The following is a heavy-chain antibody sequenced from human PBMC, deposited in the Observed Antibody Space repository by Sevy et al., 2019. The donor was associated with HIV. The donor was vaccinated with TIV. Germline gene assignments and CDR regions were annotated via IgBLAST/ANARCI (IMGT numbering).Heavy chain of an antibody. Sequence: SETLSLTCAVYGGSFSGYYWSWIRQPPGKGLEWIGEINHSGSTNNNPSLKSRVTISVDTSKNQFSLKLSSVTAADTAVYYCALLGRAGPEMGHFDYWGQGTLVTVSS. CDR3: ALLGRAGPEMGHFDY. D-gene: IGHD6-19*01. CDR2: INHSGST. V-gene: IGHV4-34*01. CDR1: GGSFSGYY. J-gene: IGHJ4*02.